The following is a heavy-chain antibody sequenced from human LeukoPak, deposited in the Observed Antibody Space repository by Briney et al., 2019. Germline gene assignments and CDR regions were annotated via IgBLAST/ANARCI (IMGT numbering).Heavy chain of an antibody. Sequence: VASVKVSCKASGYSFTDYYIHWVRQAPGQGLEWMGWINPFSGGTKYAQKFQGWVTMTRDTSISIAYMELSRLTSDDTAVYYCARGGYDLDYWGQGTLVTVSS. CDR1: GYSFTDYY. CDR3: ARGGYDLDY. J-gene: IGHJ4*02. D-gene: IGHD3-22*01. V-gene: IGHV1-2*04. CDR2: INPFSGGT.